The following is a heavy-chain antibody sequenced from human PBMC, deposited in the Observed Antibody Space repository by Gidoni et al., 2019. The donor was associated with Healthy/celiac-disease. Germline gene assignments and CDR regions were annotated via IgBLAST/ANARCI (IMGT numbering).Heavy chain of an antibody. D-gene: IGHD2-21*01. CDR1: GFTLRTYW. V-gene: IGHV3-7*04. Sequence: EVQLVESGGGLVQPGGSLRLSCAASGFTLRTYWMSWVRQAPGKGLEWVANIKHDGSEIYYVDSVKGRFTISRDNAKNSRYLQMNTLRAEDTAVYYCARVGHIVVGGGFAMDVWGQGTTVTVSS. J-gene: IGHJ6*02. CDR3: ARVGHIVVGGGFAMDV. CDR2: IKHDGSEI.